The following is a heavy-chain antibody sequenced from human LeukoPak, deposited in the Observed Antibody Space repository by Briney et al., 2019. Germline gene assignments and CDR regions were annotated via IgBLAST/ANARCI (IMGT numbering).Heavy chain of an antibody. CDR1: GGSISSGSYY. CDR2: IYTSGST. D-gene: IGHD3-10*01. V-gene: IGHV4-61*02. J-gene: IGHJ4*02. CDR3: AREETYYYGSGCFDY. Sequence: SQTLSLTCTVSGGSISSGSYYWSWIRQPAGKGLEWIGRIYTSGSTNYNPSLKSRVTISVDTSKNQFSLKLSSVTAADTAVYYCAREETYYYGSGCFDYWGQGTLVTVSS.